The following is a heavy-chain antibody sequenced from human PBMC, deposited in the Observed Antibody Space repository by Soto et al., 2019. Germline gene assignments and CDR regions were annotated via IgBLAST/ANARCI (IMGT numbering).Heavy chain of an antibody. CDR1: GDSISRGGFN. CDR2: IYYDGSI. J-gene: IGHJ4*02. V-gene: IGHV4-31*03. Sequence: SETLSLTCTVSGDSISRGGFNWGWVRHRPGKGLEWIGDIYYDGSIFYNPSLRSRTYISSDKSKNAVFLRLSSMSATDTAVYYCAGRKVGASGPTDVWGQGMLVTVSS. CDR3: AGRKVGASGPTDV. D-gene: IGHD1-26*01.